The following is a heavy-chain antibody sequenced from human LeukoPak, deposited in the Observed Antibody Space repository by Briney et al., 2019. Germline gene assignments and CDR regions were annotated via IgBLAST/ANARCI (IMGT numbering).Heavy chain of an antibody. CDR3: ARDLYGSGRYQRDY. D-gene: IGHD3-10*01. CDR2: ISSSSSNI. Sequence: PGGSLRLPCAASGFTFNTYSMNWVRQAPGKGLEWVSSISSSSSNIYYADSVKGRFTISRDNAKTSLYLQMNSLRAEDTAVYYCARDLYGSGRYQRDYWGQGTLVTVSS. J-gene: IGHJ4*02. CDR1: GFTFNTYS. V-gene: IGHV3-21*01.